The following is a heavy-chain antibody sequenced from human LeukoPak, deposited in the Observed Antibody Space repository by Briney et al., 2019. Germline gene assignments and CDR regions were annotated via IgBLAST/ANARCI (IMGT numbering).Heavy chain of an antibody. D-gene: IGHD2-21*02. CDR3: ASEVVTSIEYFQH. V-gene: IGHV4-61*08. CDR2: IYYSGST. CDR1: GGSISSGGYY. J-gene: IGHJ1*01. Sequence: SQTLSLTCTVSGGSISSGGYYWSWIRQPPGKGLEWIGYIYYSGSTNYNPSPKSRATISVDTSKNQFSLKLRSVTAADTAVYYCASEVVTSIEYFQHWGQGTLVTVSS.